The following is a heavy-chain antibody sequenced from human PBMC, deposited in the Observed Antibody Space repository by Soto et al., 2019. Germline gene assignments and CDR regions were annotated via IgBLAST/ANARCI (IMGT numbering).Heavy chain of an antibody. CDR2: IIPILGIA. V-gene: IGHV1-69*02. CDR3: ARVSLAHYGSGRPPLGVHYFDY. CDR1: GGTFSSYT. D-gene: IGHD3-10*01. Sequence: QVQLVQSGAEVKKPGSSVKVSCKASGGTFSSYTISWVRQAPGQGLEWMGRIIPILGIANYAQKFQGRVTITADKSTSTAYMELSSLRSEDTAVYYCARVSLAHYGSGRPPLGVHYFDYWGQGTLVTVSS. J-gene: IGHJ4*02.